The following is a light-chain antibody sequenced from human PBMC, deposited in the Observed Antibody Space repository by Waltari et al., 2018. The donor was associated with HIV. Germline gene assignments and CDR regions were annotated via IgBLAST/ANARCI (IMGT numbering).Light chain of an antibody. CDR3: QVWDSSSDTYV. Sequence: SYVLPQPPSVSVAPGKTARITCGGNNIGSKSVHWYQQKPGQAPVLVIYYDSDRPSGIPERFSGSNSGNTATLTISRVEAGDEVDYYCQVWDSSSDTYVFGTGTKVTVL. V-gene: IGLV3-21*04. CDR2: YDS. J-gene: IGLJ1*01. CDR1: NIGSKS.